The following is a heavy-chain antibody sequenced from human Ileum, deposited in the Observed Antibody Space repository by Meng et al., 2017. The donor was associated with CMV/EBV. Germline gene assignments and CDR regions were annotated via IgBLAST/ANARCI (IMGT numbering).Heavy chain of an antibody. CDR3: AKSRGSGPSALNY. CDR1: GFTFSSYA. V-gene: IGHV3-23*01. D-gene: IGHD2-2*01. J-gene: IGHJ4*02. Sequence: GGSLRLSCAASGFTFSSYAMTWVRQAPGKGLEWVSVISDTGDSTIYADSVKGRFTISRDNSKNTLYLQMNSLRSYDTAVYYCAKSRGSGPSALNYWGQGTLVTVSS. CDR2: ISDTGDST.